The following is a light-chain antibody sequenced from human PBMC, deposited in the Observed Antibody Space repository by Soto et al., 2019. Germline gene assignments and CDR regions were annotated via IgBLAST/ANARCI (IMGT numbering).Light chain of an antibody. Sequence: EILMTQSPATLSVSPGEGATLSCRASQSVGSKLAWYQQKPGQAPRLLIFGVSTRANGVPARFSGSGSGTDFSLTISSLEYEDFAVYYCQQYSDWPPEYTFGQGTKLEIK. CDR1: QSVGSK. V-gene: IGKV3-15*01. CDR2: GVS. CDR3: QQYSDWPPEYT. J-gene: IGKJ2*01.